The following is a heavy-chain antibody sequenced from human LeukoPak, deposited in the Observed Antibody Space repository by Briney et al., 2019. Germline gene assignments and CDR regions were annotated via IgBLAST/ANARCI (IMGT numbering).Heavy chain of an antibody. CDR1: GFTFSSYG. D-gene: IGHD1-20*01. V-gene: IGHV3-33*01. Sequence: GRSLRLSCAASGFTFSSYGMHWVRQAPGKGLEWVAVIWYDGSNTYYADSVKGRFTISRDNSKNTLYLQMNSLRAEDTAVYYCAISAIHSWNYVDYWGQGTLVTVSS. CDR3: AISAIHSWNYVDY. J-gene: IGHJ4*02. CDR2: IWYDGSNT.